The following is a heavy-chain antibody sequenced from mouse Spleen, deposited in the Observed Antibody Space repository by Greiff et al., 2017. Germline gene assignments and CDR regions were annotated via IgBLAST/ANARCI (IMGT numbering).Heavy chain of an antibody. Sequence: EVQLVESEGGLVQPGSSMKLSCTASGFTFSDYYMAWVRQVPEKGLEWVANINYDGSSTYYLDSLKSRFIISRDNAKNILYLQMSSLKSEDTATYYCARVYDGFDYWGQGTTLTVSS. CDR1: GFTFSDYY. CDR3: ARVYDGFDY. J-gene: IGHJ2*01. CDR2: INYDGSST. V-gene: IGHV5-16*01. D-gene: IGHD2-14*01.